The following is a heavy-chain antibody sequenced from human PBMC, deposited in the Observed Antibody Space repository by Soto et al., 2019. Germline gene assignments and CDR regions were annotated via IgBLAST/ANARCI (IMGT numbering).Heavy chain of an antibody. V-gene: IGHV3-23*01. CDR2: ISGSGGST. CDR1: GFTFSSYA. J-gene: IGHJ4*02. D-gene: IGHD3-3*01. CDR3: AKDVESGGTIFGVVIFAN. Sequence: GGSLRLSCAASGFTFSSYAMSWVRQAPGKGLEWVSAISGSGGSTYYADSVKGRFTISRDNSKNTLYLQMNSLRAEDTAVYYCAKDVESGGTIFGVVIFANWGQGTLVTVSS.